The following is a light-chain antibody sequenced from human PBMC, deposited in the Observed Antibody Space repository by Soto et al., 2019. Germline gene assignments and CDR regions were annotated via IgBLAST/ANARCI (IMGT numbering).Light chain of an antibody. CDR2: GAS. CDR1: QSVARW. Sequence: DIQMTQSPSTLTASVGDRITITCRASQSVARWLAWAQQKPGKAPKVLISGASNLESGVPSRFSGSGVGTQFTLSISSLQPDDSATYFCQQYDTSVTFGQGTKVEIK. CDR3: QQYDTSVT. J-gene: IGKJ1*01. V-gene: IGKV1-5*01.